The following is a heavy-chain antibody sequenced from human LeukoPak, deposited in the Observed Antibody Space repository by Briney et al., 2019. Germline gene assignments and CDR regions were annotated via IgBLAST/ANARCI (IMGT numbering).Heavy chain of an antibody. CDR3: ARDLDPEQQPPYYYYYYMDV. D-gene: IGHD1/OR15-1a*01. CDR1: GYTFTGYY. J-gene: IGHJ6*03. V-gene: IGHV1-2*02. CDR2: INPNSGGA. Sequence: ASVKVSCKASGYTFTGYYMHWVRQAPGQGLEWMGWINPNSGGANYAQKFQGRVTMTRDTSISTAYMELSRLRSDDTAVYYCARDLDPEQQPPYYYYYYMDVWGKGTTVTVSS.